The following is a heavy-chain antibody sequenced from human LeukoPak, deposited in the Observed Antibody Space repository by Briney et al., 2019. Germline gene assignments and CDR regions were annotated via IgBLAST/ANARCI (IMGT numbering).Heavy chain of an antibody. V-gene: IGHV3-7*03. CDR1: GFTLSSDW. CDR2: IKKDGIEK. CDR3: AKAADSLDYYDSSGLQYYFDY. Sequence: GGSLRLSCVVSGFTLSSDWMSWVRQAPGKGLEWVANIKKDGIEKYYVESVKGRFTISRDNAKNSLYLQMNSLRAEDTAVYYCAKAADSLDYYDSSGLQYYFDYWGQGTLVTVSS. J-gene: IGHJ4*02. D-gene: IGHD3-22*01.